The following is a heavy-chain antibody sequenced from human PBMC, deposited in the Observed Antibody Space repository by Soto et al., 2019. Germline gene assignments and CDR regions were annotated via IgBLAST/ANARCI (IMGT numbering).Heavy chain of an antibody. Sequence: GVSKKISCKGAGYSFSSYWIGWVRQMPGKGLEWMGIIHPSDFDTRYSPSFQGQVTISADKSISTAYLQWSSLRASDTAMYYCAIHSTGYEDSWGQGTLVTVSS. CDR1: GYSFSSYW. CDR2: IHPSDFDT. V-gene: IGHV5-51*01. CDR3: AIHSTGYEDS. D-gene: IGHD5-12*01. J-gene: IGHJ5*02.